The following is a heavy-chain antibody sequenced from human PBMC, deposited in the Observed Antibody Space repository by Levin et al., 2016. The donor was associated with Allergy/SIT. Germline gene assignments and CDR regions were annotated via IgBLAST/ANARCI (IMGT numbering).Heavy chain of an antibody. V-gene: IGHV1-69*04. CDR2: IIPILGIA. Sequence: SVKVSCKASGGTFSSYAISWVRQAPGQGLEWMGRIIPILGIANYAQKFQGRVTITADKSTSTAYMELSSLRSEDTAVYYCARDHSSSSTGCLDYWGQGTLVTVSS. D-gene: IGHD6-6*01. CDR1: GGTFSSYA. CDR3: ARDHSSSSTGCLDY. J-gene: IGHJ4*02.